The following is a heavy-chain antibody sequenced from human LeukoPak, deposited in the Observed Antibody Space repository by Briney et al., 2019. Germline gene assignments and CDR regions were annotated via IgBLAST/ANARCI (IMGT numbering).Heavy chain of an antibody. CDR3: ARGGYCTNGVCSRPPFDY. D-gene: IGHD2-8*01. J-gene: IGHJ4*02. Sequence: GESLKISCKGSGYSFTSYWIGWVRQMPGKGLEWMGIIYPGDSDTRYSPSFQGQVTISTDKSISTAYLQWSSLKASDTAMYYCARGGYCTNGVCSRPPFDYWGQGTLVTVSS. CDR1: GYSFTSYW. V-gene: IGHV5-51*01. CDR2: IYPGDSDT.